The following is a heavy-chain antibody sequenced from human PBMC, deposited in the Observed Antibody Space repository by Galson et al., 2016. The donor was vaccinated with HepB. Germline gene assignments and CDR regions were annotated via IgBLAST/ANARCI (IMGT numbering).Heavy chain of an antibody. Sequence: SVKVSCKASGFTFTDSAVQWVRQARGQRLEWIGWIVVGSGNTYYAQKFQERVTITRDMSTSTAYMELSSLRSEDTAVYYCAAGGYDSSGCYYFHWGQGTLVTVSS. V-gene: IGHV1-58*01. J-gene: IGHJ4*02. CDR3: AAGGYDSSGCYYFH. CDR2: IVVGSGNT. CDR1: GFTFTDSA. D-gene: IGHD3-22*01.